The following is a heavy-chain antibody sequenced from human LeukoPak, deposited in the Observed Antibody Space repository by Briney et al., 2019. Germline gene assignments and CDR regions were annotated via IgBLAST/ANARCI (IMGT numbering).Heavy chain of an antibody. J-gene: IGHJ4*02. CDR2: IWYDGSNK. Sequence: PGGSLRLSCAASGFTFSSYGMHWVRQAPGKGLEWVAVIWYDGSNKYYADSVKGRFTISRDNSKNTLYLQMNSLRAEDTAVYYCAKDLRGYSYGYDYWGQGTLVTVSS. CDR3: AKDLRGYSYGYDY. CDR1: GFTFSSYG. D-gene: IGHD5-18*01. V-gene: IGHV3-33*06.